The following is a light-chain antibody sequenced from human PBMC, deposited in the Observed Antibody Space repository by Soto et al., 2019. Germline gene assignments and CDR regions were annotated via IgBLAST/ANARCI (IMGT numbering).Light chain of an antibody. CDR1: QSISSW. CDR3: QQYSSYPYT. J-gene: IGKJ2*01. CDR2: KAP. V-gene: IGKV1-5*03. Sequence: DIHMTQSPSTLSASVGDRVTITCRASQSISSWLAWYQQKPGKAPKLLINKAPSLETGVPSRFSGSESGTEFTLTISSLQPDDFATYYRQQYSSYPYTFGQGTKLAIK.